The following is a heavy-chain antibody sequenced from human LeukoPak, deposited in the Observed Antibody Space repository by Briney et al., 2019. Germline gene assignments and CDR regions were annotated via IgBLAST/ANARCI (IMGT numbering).Heavy chain of an antibody. CDR1: GYTFSSYD. CDR2: ISAYNGNT. V-gene: IGHV1-18*01. CDR3: ARVSPYFGY. Sequence: ASVKVSCKASGYTFSSYDITWVRQAPGQGLEWMGWISAYNGNTNYAQNLQGRVTMTTDTSTSTAYMELRSLRSDDTTVYYCARVSPYFGYWGQGTLVTVSS. J-gene: IGHJ4*02.